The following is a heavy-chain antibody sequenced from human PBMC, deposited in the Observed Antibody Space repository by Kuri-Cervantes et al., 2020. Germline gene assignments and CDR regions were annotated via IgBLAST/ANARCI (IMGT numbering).Heavy chain of an antibody. CDR3: ERHSRAYGDLFDY. CDR1: GGSISSYY. CDR2: IYYSGST. V-gene: IGHV4-59*08. Sequence: GSLRLSCTVSGGSISSYYWSWIRQPPGKGLEWIGYIYYSGSTNYNPSLKSRVTISVDTSKNQFSLKLSSVTAADTAVYYCERHSRAYGDLFDYWGQGTLVTVSS. J-gene: IGHJ4*02. D-gene: IGHD4-17*01.